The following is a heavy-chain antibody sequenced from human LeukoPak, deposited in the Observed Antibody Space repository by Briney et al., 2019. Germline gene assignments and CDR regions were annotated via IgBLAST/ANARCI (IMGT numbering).Heavy chain of an antibody. V-gene: IGHV3-7*01. CDR2: IKQDGSEK. Sequence: GGSLRLSCAASGFTFSNYWMSWVRQAPGKGLEWVASIKQDGSEKHYVDSVKGRFTISRDNAKNSLYLQMNSLRAEDTAVYYCARDLRYSSSWYGFDPWGQGTLVTVSS. J-gene: IGHJ5*02. CDR1: GFTFSNYW. D-gene: IGHD6-13*01. CDR3: ARDLRYSSSWYGFDP.